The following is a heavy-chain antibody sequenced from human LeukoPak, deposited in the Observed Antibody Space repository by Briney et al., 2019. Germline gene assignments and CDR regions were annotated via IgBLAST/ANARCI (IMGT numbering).Heavy chain of an antibody. CDR3: TRESSWAPDY. J-gene: IGHJ4*02. CDR1: GFTFSGYW. CDR2: ISSSSSYI. Sequence: GGSLRLSCAASGFTFSGYWMSWVRQAPGKGLEWVSSISSSSSYIYYADSVKGRFTISRDNAQNSLYLQMNSLRAEDTAVYYCTRESSWAPDYWGQGTLVTVSS. D-gene: IGHD7-27*01. V-gene: IGHV3-21*01.